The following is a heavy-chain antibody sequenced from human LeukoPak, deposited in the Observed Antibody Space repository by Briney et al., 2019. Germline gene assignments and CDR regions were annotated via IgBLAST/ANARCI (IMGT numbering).Heavy chain of an antibody. Sequence: PGGSLRLSCAASGFPFSSYSMNWARQAPGKGLEWVSYISASGSNIYYLDSVKGRFTVSRDNAMNSLFLQMDRPRAEDTAVYYCVRVKGTYFDFWGQGTLVTVSS. CDR2: ISASGSNI. CDR3: VRVKGTYFDF. CDR1: GFPFSSYS. J-gene: IGHJ4*02. D-gene: IGHD1-1*01. V-gene: IGHV3-48*01.